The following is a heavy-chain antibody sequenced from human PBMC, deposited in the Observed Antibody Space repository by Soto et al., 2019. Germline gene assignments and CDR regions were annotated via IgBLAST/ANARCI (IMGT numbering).Heavy chain of an antibody. Sequence: GSSVKASCKASGYTFTSYDINWVRQATGQGLEWMGWMNPNSGNTGYAQKFQGRVTMTRNTSISTAYMELSSLRSEDTAVYYCARAETYYDILTGYPYYYYGMDVWGQGTTVTVAS. CDR3: ARAETYYDILTGYPYYYYGMDV. V-gene: IGHV1-8*01. CDR1: GYTFTSYD. CDR2: MNPNSGNT. D-gene: IGHD3-9*01. J-gene: IGHJ6*02.